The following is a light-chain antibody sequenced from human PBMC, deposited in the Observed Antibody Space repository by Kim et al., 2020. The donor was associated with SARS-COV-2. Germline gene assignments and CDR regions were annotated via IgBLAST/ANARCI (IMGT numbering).Light chain of an antibody. J-gene: IGKJ1*01. CDR3: QQSYSTPWT. Sequence: DRVTMTCRASQEIRRGITHFLSWYQQKPGKARNRLIYAASTLQSGVQSRFSGSGSGTDFTLTISSLQPEDLATYHCQQSYSTPWTFGQGTKVDIK. CDR1: QEIRRGITHF. CDR2: AAS. V-gene: IGKV1-39*01.